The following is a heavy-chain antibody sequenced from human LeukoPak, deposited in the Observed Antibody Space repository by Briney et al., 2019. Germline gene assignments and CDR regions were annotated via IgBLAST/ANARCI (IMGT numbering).Heavy chain of an antibody. CDR3: ARDQAPGYSSSWYGSNWFDP. CDR1: GGSISSYY. D-gene: IGHD6-13*01. V-gene: IGHV4-59*01. J-gene: IGHJ5*02. Sequence: PSETLSLTCTVSGGSISSYYWSWLRQPPGKGLEWIGYIYYSGSTNYNPSLKSRVTISVDTSKTQFSLKLSSVTAADTAVYYCARDQAPGYSSSWYGSNWFDPWGQGTLVTVSS. CDR2: IYYSGST.